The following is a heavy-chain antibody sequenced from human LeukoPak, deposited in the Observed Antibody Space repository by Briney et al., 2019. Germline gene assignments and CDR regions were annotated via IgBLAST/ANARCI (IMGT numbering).Heavy chain of an antibody. CDR3: ARERTYYYDSSGYRAYYYYMDV. V-gene: IGHV1-18*01. Sequence: ASVKVSCKASGYTFTSYGISWVRQAPGQGLEWMGWISAYNGNTNYAQKLQGRVTMTTDTSTSTAYMELRSLRSDDTAVYYCARERTYYYDSSGYRAYYYYMDVWGKGATVTVSS. D-gene: IGHD3-22*01. J-gene: IGHJ6*03. CDR1: GYTFTSYG. CDR2: ISAYNGNT.